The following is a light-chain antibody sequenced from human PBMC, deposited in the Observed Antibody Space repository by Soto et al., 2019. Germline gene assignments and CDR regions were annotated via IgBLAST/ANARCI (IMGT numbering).Light chain of an antibody. CDR3: QQRSNWPRT. V-gene: IGKV3-11*01. J-gene: IGKJ1*01. CDR2: DES. Sequence: EIVWTQSPATLSLSPGERATLSCSASQSVSSYLAWYQQKPGQAPRLRIYDESNRATGIPARFSGSGSGTDFTLTISSIEPEDLAVYYCQQRSNWPRTCGQGTKVEIK. CDR1: QSVSSY.